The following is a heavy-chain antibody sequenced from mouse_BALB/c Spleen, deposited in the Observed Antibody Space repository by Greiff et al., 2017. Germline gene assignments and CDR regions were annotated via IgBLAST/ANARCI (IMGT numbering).Heavy chain of an antibody. V-gene: IGHV5-12-1*01. J-gene: IGHJ3*01. CDR1: GFAFSSYD. CDR3: ARHNGNYDAWFAY. Sequence: EVHLVESGGGLVKPGGSLKLSCAASGFAFSSYDMSWVRQTPEKRLEWVAYISSGGGSTYYPDTVKGRFTISRDNAKNTLYLQMSSLKSEDTAMYYCARHNGNYDAWFAYWGQGTLVTVSA. CDR2: ISSGGGST. D-gene: IGHD2-1*01.